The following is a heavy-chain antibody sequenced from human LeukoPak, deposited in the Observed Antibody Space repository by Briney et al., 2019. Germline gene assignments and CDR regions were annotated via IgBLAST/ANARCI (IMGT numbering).Heavy chain of an antibody. J-gene: IGHJ6*04. V-gene: IGHV4-59*01. CDR3: ARAAYYYGSGVWEYDYYYGMDV. CDR2: IYYSGGT. CDR1: GGSISSYY. D-gene: IGHD3-10*01. Sequence: SETLSLTCTDSGGSISSYYWSWIRQPPGKGLEWIGYIYYSGGTNYNPSLKSRVTISVDTSKNQFSLKLSSVTAADPAVYYCARAAYYYGSGVWEYDYYYGMDVWGKGTTVTVSS.